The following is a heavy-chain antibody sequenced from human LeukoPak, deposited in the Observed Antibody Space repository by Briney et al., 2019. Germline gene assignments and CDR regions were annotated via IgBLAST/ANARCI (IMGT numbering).Heavy chain of an antibody. CDR3: ATSNWFDP. CDR1: GFTLSTYW. D-gene: IGHD2-2*01. V-gene: IGHV3-74*01. J-gene: IGHJ5*02. CDR2: INSGGTTT. Sequence: GGSLRLSCAASGFTLSTYWMHWVRQAPGKGLVWVSRINSGGTTTNYADSVKGRFTISRDNAKNTLYLQMNSLRGEDTAVYYCATSNWFDPWGQGTLVTVSS.